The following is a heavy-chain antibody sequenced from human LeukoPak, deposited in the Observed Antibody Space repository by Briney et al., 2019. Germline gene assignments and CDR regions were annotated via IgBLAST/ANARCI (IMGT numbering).Heavy chain of an antibody. D-gene: IGHD4-17*01. CDR1: GFTFSSYA. Sequence: GRSLRLSCAASGFTFSSYAMHWVRQAPGKGLEWVAVISYDGSNKYYADSVKGRFTISRDNSKNTLYLQMNSLRAEDTAVYYCARDDYGDYEPLDYWGQGTLVTVSS. J-gene: IGHJ4*02. V-gene: IGHV3-30-3*01. CDR3: ARDDYGDYEPLDY. CDR2: ISYDGSNK.